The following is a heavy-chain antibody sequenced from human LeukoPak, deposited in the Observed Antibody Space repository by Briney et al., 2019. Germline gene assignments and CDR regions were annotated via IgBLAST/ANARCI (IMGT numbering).Heavy chain of an antibody. Sequence: PGGSLRLSCVASGFSFSSSAMTWVRQIPGKGLEWVSVISGSGGTTYYADSVKGRFTISRDNSKNTLYLQMNSLRAEDTAVYFCAKDRMVHEIWGQGTLVTVSS. CDR2: ISGSGGTT. D-gene: IGHD4/OR15-4a*01. CDR1: GFSFSSSA. V-gene: IGHV3-23*01. J-gene: IGHJ4*02. CDR3: AKDRMVHEI.